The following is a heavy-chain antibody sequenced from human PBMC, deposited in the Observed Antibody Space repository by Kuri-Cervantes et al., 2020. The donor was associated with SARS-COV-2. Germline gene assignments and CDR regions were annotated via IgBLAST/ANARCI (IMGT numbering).Heavy chain of an antibody. J-gene: IGHJ4*02. Sequence: GSLRRSCAVYGGSFSGYYWSWIRQPPGKGLEWIGEINHSGSTNYNPSLKSRVTISVDTSKNQFSLKLSSVTAAETAVYYCARGRSFVGNWGQGTLVTVSS. D-gene: IGHD3-16*01. CDR3: ARGRSFVGN. V-gene: IGHV4-34*01. CDR2: INHSGST. CDR1: GGSFSGYY.